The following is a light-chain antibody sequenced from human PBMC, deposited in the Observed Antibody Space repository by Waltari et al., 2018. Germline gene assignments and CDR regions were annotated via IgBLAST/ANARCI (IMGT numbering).Light chain of an antibody. CDR1: QSFNKW. CDR2: ETS. CDR3: QQFKSPPWT. J-gene: IGKJ1*01. Sequence: DIQMTQSPSTLSASIGDRVTITCRASQSFNKWLAWYKQKPGNAPKLLIYETSKLESGVPSRFSGSGSGTECTHTFSSLQPDDFATYFCQQFKSPPWTFGQGTRVEIK. V-gene: IGKV1-5*01.